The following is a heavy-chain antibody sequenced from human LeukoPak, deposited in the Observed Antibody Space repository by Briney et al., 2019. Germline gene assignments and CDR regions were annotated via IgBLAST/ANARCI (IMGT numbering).Heavy chain of an antibody. J-gene: IGHJ5*02. D-gene: IGHD5-12*01. CDR1: GGTFSSYG. V-gene: IGHV1-18*01. CDR2: ISAYNGNT. Sequence: ASVKVSCKASGGTFSSYGISWVRQAPGQGLEWMGWISAYNGNTKYAQKLQGRVTMTTDTSTSTAYMELRSLRSDDTAVYYCARDPGYSGYDSYWFDPWGQGTLVTVSS. CDR3: ARDPGYSGYDSYWFDP.